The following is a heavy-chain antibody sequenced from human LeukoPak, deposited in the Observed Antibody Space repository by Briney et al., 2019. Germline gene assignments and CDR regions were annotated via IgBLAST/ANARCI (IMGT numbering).Heavy chain of an antibody. J-gene: IGHJ5*02. D-gene: IGHD2-2*02. CDR3: ARYCSSTSCYKGGFDP. CDR1: GGSISSGGYY. V-gene: IGHV4-31*03. CDR2: IYYSGST. Sequence: TSQTLSLTCTVSGGSISSGGYYWSWIRQHPGKGLEWIGYIYYSGSTYSNPSLKSRVTISVDTPKNQFSLNLSSVTAADTAVYYCARYCSSTSCYKGGFDPWGQGTLVTVSS.